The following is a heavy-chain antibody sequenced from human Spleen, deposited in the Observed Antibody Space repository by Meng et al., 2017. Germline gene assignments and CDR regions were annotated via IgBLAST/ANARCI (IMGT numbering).Heavy chain of an antibody. CDR3: ARDPGRGDLTPYYFEY. J-gene: IGHJ4*02. CDR1: GFTFSSYW. D-gene: IGHD2-21*02. Sequence: GESLKISCAASGFTFSSYWMHWVRQAPGKGLVWVSRINSDGSSTSYADSVKGRFIISRDNAKNSLYLQMNSLRAEDTAIYYCARDPGRGDLTPYYFEYWGQGTLVTVSS. V-gene: IGHV3-74*01. CDR2: INSDGSST.